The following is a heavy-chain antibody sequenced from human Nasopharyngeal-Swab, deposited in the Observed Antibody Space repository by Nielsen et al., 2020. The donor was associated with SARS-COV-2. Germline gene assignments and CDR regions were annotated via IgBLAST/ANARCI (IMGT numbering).Heavy chain of an antibody. V-gene: IGHV1-3*01. J-gene: IGHJ6*03. D-gene: IGHD2-2*02. CDR3: ARDSVPAAIGVGHYYYYMDV. CDR2: INAGNGNT. Sequence: WVRQAPGQRLEWMGWINAGNGNTKYSQKFQGRVTITRDTSASTAYMELSSLRSEDTAVYYCARDSVPAAIGVGHYYYYMDVWGKGTTVTVS.